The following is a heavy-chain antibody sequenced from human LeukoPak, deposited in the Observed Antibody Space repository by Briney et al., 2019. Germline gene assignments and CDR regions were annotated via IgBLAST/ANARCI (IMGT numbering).Heavy chain of an antibody. CDR2: IYYSGST. Sequence: SETLSLTCTVSGGSISSYYWSWIRQPPGKGLEWIGYIYYSGSTNYNPSLKSRVNISVDTSKNQFSLKLSSVTAADTAVYYCARVGASSDAFDIWGQGTMVTVSS. CDR1: GGSISSYY. V-gene: IGHV4-59*01. CDR3: ARVGASSDAFDI. J-gene: IGHJ3*02. D-gene: IGHD3-3*01.